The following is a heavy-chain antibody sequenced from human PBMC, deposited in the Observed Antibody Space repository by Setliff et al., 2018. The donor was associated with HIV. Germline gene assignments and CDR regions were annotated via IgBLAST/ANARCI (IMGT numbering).Heavy chain of an antibody. CDR2: IYYSGST. Sequence: SETLSLTCTVSGGSISSGGYYWSWIRQHPGKGLEWIGYIYYSGSTYYNPSLKSRVTISVDTSKNQFSLKLSSVTAADTAVYYCARVRHIVVVTATLDAFDIWGQRTMVTVSS. V-gene: IGHV4-31*03. J-gene: IGHJ3*02. CDR3: ARVRHIVVVTATLDAFDI. CDR1: GGSISSGGYY. D-gene: IGHD2-21*02.